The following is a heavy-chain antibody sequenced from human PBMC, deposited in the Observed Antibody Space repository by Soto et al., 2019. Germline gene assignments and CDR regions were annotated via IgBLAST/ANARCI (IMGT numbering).Heavy chain of an antibody. J-gene: IGHJ5*02. V-gene: IGHV3-21*01. CDR1: GFTFSSYI. D-gene: IGHD6-19*01. CDR3: ARGPAHIAVAGNCWIDP. Sequence: PGGSLRLSCAASGFTFSSYIMNWVRQAPGKGLEWVSSISSSSSYIYYADSVKGRFTISRDNAKNSLYLQMNSLRAEDTAVYYYARGPAHIAVAGNCWIDPWGQGTLVTVSS. CDR2: ISSSSSYI.